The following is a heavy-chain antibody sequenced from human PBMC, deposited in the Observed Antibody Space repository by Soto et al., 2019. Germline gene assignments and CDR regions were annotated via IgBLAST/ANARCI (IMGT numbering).Heavy chain of an antibody. CDR1: GFSLSTSGVG. CDR3: AHNERQFVTFEY. V-gene: IGHV2-5*01. CDR2: IYWNDDK. J-gene: IGHJ4*02. D-gene: IGHD3-16*02. Sequence: QITLKESGPTLVKPTQTLTLTCTFSGFSLSTSGVGVGWIRQPPGKALEWLALIYWNDDKRYSPSLKSRLTITKDTCKNQVLLTMTNMDPVDTATYYCAHNERQFVTFEYWGQGTLVTVSS.